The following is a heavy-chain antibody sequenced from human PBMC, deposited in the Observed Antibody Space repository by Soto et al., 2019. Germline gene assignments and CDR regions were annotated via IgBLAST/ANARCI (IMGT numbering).Heavy chain of an antibody. V-gene: IGHV1-24*01. J-gene: IGHJ6*02. CDR2: FDPEDGET. Sequence: ASVKVSCKVSGYTLTELSMHWVRQAPGKGLEWMGGFDPEDGETIYAQKFQGRVTMTEDTSTDTAYMELSSLRSEDTAVYYCATYRSEGWNDGWRVRDYYHDVIAVWGQGTTDTVSS. CDR1: GYTLTELS. CDR3: ATYRSEGWNDGWRVRDYYHDVIAV. D-gene: IGHD1-1*01.